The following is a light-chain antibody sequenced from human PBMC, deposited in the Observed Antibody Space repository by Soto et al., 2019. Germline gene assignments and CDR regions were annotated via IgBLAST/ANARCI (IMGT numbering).Light chain of an antibody. V-gene: IGLV2-14*01. CDR3: CSYTSSTNYV. CDR2: EVS. CDR1: SSDVSIYNY. Sequence: QSALTRPASVSVSPGQSITISCTGTSSDVSIYNYVSWYQQHPGKAPKLMISEVSNRPSGVSNRFSGAKSGNTASLTISGLQVEDEADYYCCSYTSSTNYVFGAGTKVTVL. J-gene: IGLJ1*01.